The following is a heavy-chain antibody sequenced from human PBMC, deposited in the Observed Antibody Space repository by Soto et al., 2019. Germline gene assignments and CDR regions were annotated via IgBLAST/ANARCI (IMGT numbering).Heavy chain of an antibody. CDR1: GGTFSSYA. J-gene: IGHJ4*02. CDR2: IIPIFGTA. Sequence: ASVKVSCKASGGTFSSYAISWVRQAPGQGLEWMGGIIPIFGTANYAQKFQGRVTITADESTSTVYMELSSLRSEDTAVYYCARDLGPLSGSGSLDYWGQGTLVTVSS. D-gene: IGHD3-10*01. CDR3: ARDLGPLSGSGSLDY. V-gene: IGHV1-69*13.